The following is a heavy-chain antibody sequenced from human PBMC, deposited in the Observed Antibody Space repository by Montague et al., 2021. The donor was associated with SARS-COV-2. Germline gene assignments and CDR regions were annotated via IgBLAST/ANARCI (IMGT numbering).Heavy chain of an antibody. V-gene: IGHV4-39*01. CDR2: IYCSGST. CDR3: ARLSKTGYPPLYYYYGMDV. D-gene: IGHD3-9*01. Sequence: SETLSLTCSVSGGSISSSSYYWGWIRQPPGKGLEWIGSIYCSGSTYYNPSLKSRVTISVDTSKNQFSLKLSSVTAADTAVYYCARLSKTGYPPLYYYYGMDVWGQGTTVTVSS. J-gene: IGHJ6*02. CDR1: GGSISSSSYY.